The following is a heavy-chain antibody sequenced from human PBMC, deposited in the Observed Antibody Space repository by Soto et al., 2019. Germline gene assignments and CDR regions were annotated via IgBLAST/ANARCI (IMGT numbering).Heavy chain of an antibody. CDR1: GGSISSGGYY. Sequence: SETLSLTCTVSGGSISSGGYYWNWIRQPPGKGLEWIGYIYYSGDIYYSPSLKSRVTISLDTSKNQFSLKLSSVTAADTAVYYCARGLDTYYSGSGSYNWFDPWGQGTLVTVSS. V-gene: IGHV4-31*03. CDR2: IYYSGDI. D-gene: IGHD3-10*01. J-gene: IGHJ5*02. CDR3: ARGLDTYYSGSGSYNWFDP.